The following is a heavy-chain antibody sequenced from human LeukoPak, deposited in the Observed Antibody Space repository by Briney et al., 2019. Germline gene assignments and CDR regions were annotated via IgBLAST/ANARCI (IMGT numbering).Heavy chain of an antibody. D-gene: IGHD1-1*01. V-gene: IGHV4-39*01. CDR3: ARHQKYLQRPFDK. CDR1: GGSISSSSYC. CDR2: IYYSGST. J-gene: IGHJ4*02. Sequence: SETLSLTCTVSGGSISSSSYCWGWIRQPPGKGLEWIGSIYYSGSTYYNPSLKSRVTISVDTSKNQFSLKLSSVTAADTAVYYCARHQKYLQRPFDKWGQGTLVAVSS.